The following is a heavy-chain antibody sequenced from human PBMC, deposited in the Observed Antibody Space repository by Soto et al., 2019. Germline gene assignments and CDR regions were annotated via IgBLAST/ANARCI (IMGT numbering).Heavy chain of an antibody. V-gene: IGHV3-15*01. D-gene: IGHD2-2*01. CDR1: GFTFTDVW. CDR2: IKRKIDGETT. CDR3: AVDAQCSSTNCPGAFDI. Sequence: EVQLVESGGGLVKPGGSLRLSCAASGFTFTDVWMTWVRQAPGKGREVVVRIKRKIDGETTDYAEPVKGRFTISRDELKNTLFLQMNSLKSEDTAVYYCAVDAQCSSTNCPGAFDIWGQGTMVTVSS. J-gene: IGHJ3*02.